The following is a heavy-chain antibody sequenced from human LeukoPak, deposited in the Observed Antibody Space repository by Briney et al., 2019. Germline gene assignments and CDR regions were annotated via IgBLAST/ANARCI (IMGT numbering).Heavy chain of an antibody. CDR3: ARVRDIIGTTTGLCY. D-gene: IGHD1-20*01. CDR2: IYYSGST. Sequence: SETLSLTCTVSRGSIDSNSWTWIRQPPGKGLEWIGYIYYSGSTTYNPSLKSRVTISVDTSKNQSSLKLSSVTAADTAVYYCARVRDIIGTTTGLCYWGQGTMVTVAS. CDR1: RGSIDSNS. J-gene: IGHJ4*02. V-gene: IGHV4-59*01.